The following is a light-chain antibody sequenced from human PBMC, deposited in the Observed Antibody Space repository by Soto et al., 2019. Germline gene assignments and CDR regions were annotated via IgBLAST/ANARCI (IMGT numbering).Light chain of an antibody. J-gene: IGLJ2*01. Sequence: QSVLTQPPSVSGAPGQRVTIPCTGSSSNIGAGFDVHWYQQLPGTAPKLLIYNNSNRPSGVPDRFSGSKSGTSASLAITGLQADDEADYYCQSYDRSLSAPVVFGGGTKVTVL. CDR3: QSYDRSLSAPVV. CDR1: SSNIGAGFD. CDR2: NNS. V-gene: IGLV1-40*01.